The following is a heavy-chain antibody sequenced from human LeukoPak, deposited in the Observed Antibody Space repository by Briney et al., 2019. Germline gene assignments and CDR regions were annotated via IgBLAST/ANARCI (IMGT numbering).Heavy chain of an antibody. J-gene: IGHJ4*02. Sequence: SETLSLTCTVSGGSISSSSYYWGWIRQPPGKGLEWIGSIYYSGSTYYNPSLKSRVTISVDTSKNQFSLKLSSVTAADTAVYYCARHANVAVAQVAPTFDYWGQGTLVAVSS. D-gene: IGHD6-19*01. CDR3: ARHANVAVAQVAPTFDY. V-gene: IGHV4-39*01. CDR1: GGSISSSSYY. CDR2: IYYSGST.